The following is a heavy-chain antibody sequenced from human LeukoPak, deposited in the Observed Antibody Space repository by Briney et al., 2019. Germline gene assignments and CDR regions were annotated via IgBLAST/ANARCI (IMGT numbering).Heavy chain of an antibody. D-gene: IGHD6-19*01. Sequence: GASVKVSCKASGYTFTRYYMHWVRQAPGQGLEWMGIINPSGGSISYAQKFQGRVSMTRDTSTSTVYMELNSLRSDDTAVYYCARGRHSSGLYDPTDSWGQGTLVTVSS. CDR2: INPSGGSI. J-gene: IGHJ4*02. CDR3: ARGRHSSGLYDPTDS. CDR1: GYTFTRYY. V-gene: IGHV1-46*01.